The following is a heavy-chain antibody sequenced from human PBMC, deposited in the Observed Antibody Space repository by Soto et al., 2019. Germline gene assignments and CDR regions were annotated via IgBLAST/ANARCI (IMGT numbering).Heavy chain of an antibody. V-gene: IGHV1-8*01. J-gene: IGHJ4*02. CDR1: GYTFTSDD. D-gene: IGHD5-12*01. CDR2: MHPNSGNK. CDR3: AREIVATSTLDY. Sequence: QVQLVQSGAEVKKPGASVKVSCKTSGYTFTSDDINWLRQAPGQGLEWMGWMHPNSGNKGYAQKFPGRVTMTNNTAKSTTYRGLSSLTFEQPAVDYCAREIVATSTLDYWCRGSLDTVSS.